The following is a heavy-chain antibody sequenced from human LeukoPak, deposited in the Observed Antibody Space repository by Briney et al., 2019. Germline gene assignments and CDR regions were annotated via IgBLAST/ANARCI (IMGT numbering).Heavy chain of an antibody. CDR3: ARGLGYFDY. CDR2: ISSSGSTI. D-gene: IGHD7-27*01. J-gene: IGHJ4*02. V-gene: IGHV3-48*03. CDR1: GFTFSSYE. Sequence: GGSLRLSCAASGFTFSSYEMNWVRQAPGKRLEWVSYISSSGSTIYYADSVKGRFTISRDNAKNSLYLQMNSLRAEDTADYYCARGLGYFDYWGQGTLVTVSS.